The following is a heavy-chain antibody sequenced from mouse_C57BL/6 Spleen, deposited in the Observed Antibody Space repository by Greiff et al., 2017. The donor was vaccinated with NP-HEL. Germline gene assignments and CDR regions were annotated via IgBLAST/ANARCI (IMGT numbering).Heavy chain of an antibody. D-gene: IGHD1-1*01. CDR3: ARELRPYYYGSSYENFDV. Sequence: VQLQESGPELVKPGASVKISCKASGYAFSSSWMNWVKQRPGKGLEWIGRIYPGDGDTNYNGKFKGKATLTADKSSSTAYMQLSSLTSEDSAVYFCARELRPYYYGSSYENFDVWGTGTTVTVSS. CDR2: IYPGDGDT. J-gene: IGHJ1*03. CDR1: GYAFSSSW. V-gene: IGHV1-82*01.